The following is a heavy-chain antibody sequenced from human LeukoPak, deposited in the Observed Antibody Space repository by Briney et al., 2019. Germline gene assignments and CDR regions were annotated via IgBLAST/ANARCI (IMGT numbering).Heavy chain of an antibody. CDR1: GFTFSSYA. D-gene: IGHD5-24*01. J-gene: IGHJ3*01. V-gene: IGHV3-23*01. CDR3: AKDIQLST. CDR2: IGTSGGRT. Sequence: GGSLRLSCAASGFTFSSYAMSWVRQAPGKGLEWVSAIGTSGGRTYYADSVKGRFTISRDNSKNTLSLQMNSLRVEDTAMYFCAKDIQLSTWGLGTMVTVSS.